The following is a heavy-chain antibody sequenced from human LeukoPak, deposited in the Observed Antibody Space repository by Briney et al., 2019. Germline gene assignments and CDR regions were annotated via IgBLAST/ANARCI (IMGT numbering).Heavy chain of an antibody. J-gene: IGHJ4*02. CDR1: GFTFDDYA. D-gene: IGHD6-19*01. V-gene: IGHV3-9*01. CDR2: ISWNSGSI. CDR3: AKDFGTVAGTSRDY. Sequence: GGSLRLSCAASGFTFDDYAMHWVRQAPGKGLEWVSGISWNSGSIGYVDSVKGRFTISRDNAKNSLYLQMNSLRAEDTALYYCAKDFGTVAGTSRDYWGQGTLVTVSS.